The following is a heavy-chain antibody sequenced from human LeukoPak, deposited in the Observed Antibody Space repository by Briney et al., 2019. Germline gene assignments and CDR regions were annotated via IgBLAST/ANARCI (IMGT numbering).Heavy chain of an antibody. V-gene: IGHV3-33*01. J-gene: IGHJ4*02. CDR3: AREEGSSWSFDY. Sequence: GGSLRLSCAASGFTFSSYGMHWVRQAPGKGLEWVAVIWYDGSNKYYVDSVKGRFTISRDNSKNTLYLQMNSLRAEDTAVYYCAREEGSSWSFDYWGQGTLVTVSS. CDR1: GFTFSSYG. D-gene: IGHD6-13*01. CDR2: IWYDGSNK.